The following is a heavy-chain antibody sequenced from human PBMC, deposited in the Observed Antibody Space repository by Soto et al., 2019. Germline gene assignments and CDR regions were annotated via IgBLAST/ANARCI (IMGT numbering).Heavy chain of an antibody. CDR1: GGSISSSNW. CDR2: IYHSGST. D-gene: IGHD3-22*01. Sequence: SETLSLTCAVSGGSISSSNWWSWVRQPPGKGLEWIGEIYHSGSTNYNPSLKSRVTISADKSKNQFSLRLSSVTAADTAVYYCARRHVIPSYDSSGYYTMDFDYWGQGTLVTSPQ. CDR3: ARRHVIPSYDSSGYYTMDFDY. J-gene: IGHJ4*02. V-gene: IGHV4-4*02.